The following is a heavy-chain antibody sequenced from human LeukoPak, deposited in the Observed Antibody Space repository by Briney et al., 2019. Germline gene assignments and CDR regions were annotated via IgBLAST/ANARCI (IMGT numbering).Heavy chain of an antibody. Sequence: SETLSLTCTVSGGSISSYYWSWIRQPPGKGLEWIGYIYYSGSTNYNPSLKSRVTISVDTSKNQFSLKLSSVTAADTAVYYCARGVDTLVVPSDYWGQGTLVTVSS. V-gene: IGHV4-59*01. CDR2: IYYSGST. CDR1: GGSISSYY. CDR3: ARGVDTLVVPSDY. J-gene: IGHJ4*02. D-gene: IGHD2-2*01.